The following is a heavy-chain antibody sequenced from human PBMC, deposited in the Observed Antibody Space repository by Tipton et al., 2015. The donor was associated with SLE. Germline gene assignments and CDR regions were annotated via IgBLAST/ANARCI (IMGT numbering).Heavy chain of an antibody. CDR2: IYYSGST. D-gene: IGHD6-13*01. CDR3: ARGGTPAAGYSWFDP. J-gene: IGHJ5*02. Sequence: TLSLTCTVSGGSISSFYWSWIRQSPGKGLEWVGYIYYSGSTNYNPSLKSRVTISIDTSKNHFSLKLKSLTAADTAVYYCARGGTPAAGYSWFDPWGQGTLVTVSS. V-gene: IGHV4-59*01. CDR1: GGSISSFY.